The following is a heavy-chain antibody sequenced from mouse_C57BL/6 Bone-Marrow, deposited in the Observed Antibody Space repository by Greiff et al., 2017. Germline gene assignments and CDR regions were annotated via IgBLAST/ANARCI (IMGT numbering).Heavy chain of an antibody. J-gene: IGHJ2*01. CDR2: IYPRSGNT. V-gene: IGHV1-81*01. D-gene: IGHD2-10*02. CDR3: ARRVGYGNYYFDY. CDR1: GYTFTSYG. Sequence: VQLQQSGAELARPGASVKLSCKASGYTFTSYGISWVKQRTGQGLEWIGEIYPRSGNTYYNEKFKGKATLTADKSSSTAYMELRSLTSEDSAVYFCARRVGYGNYYFDYWGQGTTLTVSS.